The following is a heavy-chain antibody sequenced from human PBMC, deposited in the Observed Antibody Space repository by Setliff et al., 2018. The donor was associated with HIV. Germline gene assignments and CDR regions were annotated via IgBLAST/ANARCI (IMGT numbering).Heavy chain of an antibody. CDR2: IYPGDSDT. J-gene: IGHJ3*01. V-gene: IGHV5-51*01. CDR1: GYSFTSYW. CDR3: ARRPVSDTFDV. Sequence: GESLKISCKGSGYSFTSYWIGWVRQMPGKGLEWMGIIYPGDSDTRYSPSFQVQVTISADWSITTAFLQWNSLKASDTAMYYCARRPVSDTFDVWGQGTMVTVSS.